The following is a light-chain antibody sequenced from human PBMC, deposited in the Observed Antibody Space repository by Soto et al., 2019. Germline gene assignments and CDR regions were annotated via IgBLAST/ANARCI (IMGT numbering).Light chain of an antibody. Sequence: DIQMTQSPFTLSASVLDRVTITCLASQSISSWLAWYQQKPGKAPKLLMYDASSLESGVPSRFSGSGSGTEFTLTISSLQPDDFATYYCQQYGTYLWTFGQGTKVDIK. J-gene: IGKJ1*01. V-gene: IGKV1-5*01. CDR2: DAS. CDR1: QSISSW. CDR3: QQYGTYLWT.